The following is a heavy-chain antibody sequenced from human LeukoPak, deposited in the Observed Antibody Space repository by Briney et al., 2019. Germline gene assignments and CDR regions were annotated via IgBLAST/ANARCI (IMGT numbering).Heavy chain of an antibody. CDR1: GYSFITYW. V-gene: IGHV5-51*01. Sequence: GESLKISCEGSGYSFITYWIGWVRQMPGKGLEWMGIIYPDDSDTRYSPSFQGQVTISADKSISTAYLQWSSLKASDTAMYYCAGLDTNMAGDYWGQGTPVTVSS. CDR3: AGLDTNMAGDY. J-gene: IGHJ4*02. D-gene: IGHD5-18*01. CDR2: IYPDDSDT.